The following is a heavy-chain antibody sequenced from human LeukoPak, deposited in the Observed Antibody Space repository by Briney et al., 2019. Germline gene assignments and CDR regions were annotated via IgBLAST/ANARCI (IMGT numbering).Heavy chain of an antibody. J-gene: IGHJ5*02. D-gene: IGHD6-19*01. V-gene: IGHV1-18*01. CDR3: ASSDQCLAENWFDP. CDR2: ISAYNGNT. Sequence: GASVKVSCKASGYTFTSYGISWVRQAPGQGLEWMGWISAYNGNTNYAQNLQGRITMTTDTSTSTAYMELRSLTSDDPAVYYCASSDQCLAENWFDPWGQGTLVTVSS. CDR1: GYTFTSYG.